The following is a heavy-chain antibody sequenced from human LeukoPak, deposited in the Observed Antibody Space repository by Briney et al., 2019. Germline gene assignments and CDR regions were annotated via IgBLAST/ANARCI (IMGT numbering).Heavy chain of an antibody. V-gene: IGHV3-21*01. J-gene: IGHJ4*02. CDR1: GFTFSSYS. CDR3: ARVVGTDEGADY. CDR2: ISSSSSYI. D-gene: IGHD2-2*01. Sequence: GGSLRLSCAASGFTFSSYSMNWVRQAPGKGLEWVSSISSSSSYIYYADSVKGRFTISRDNAKNSLYLQMNSLRAEDTAVYYCARVVGTDEGADYWGQGTLVTVSS.